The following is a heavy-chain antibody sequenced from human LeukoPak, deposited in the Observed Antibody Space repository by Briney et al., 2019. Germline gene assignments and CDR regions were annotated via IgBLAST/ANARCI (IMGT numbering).Heavy chain of an antibody. J-gene: IGHJ4*02. CDR3: ARLEGGVIVDY. CDR2: IDPSESYT. V-gene: IGHV5-10-1*01. CDR1: GYSFTSYW. D-gene: IGHD3-16*02. Sequence: GESLKISCKGSGYSFTSYWITWVRQMPGKGLEWRGRIDPSESYTNYSPSFQGHVTISADKSITTAYLQWSSLKASDTAMYYCARLEGGVIVDYWGQGTLVTVSS.